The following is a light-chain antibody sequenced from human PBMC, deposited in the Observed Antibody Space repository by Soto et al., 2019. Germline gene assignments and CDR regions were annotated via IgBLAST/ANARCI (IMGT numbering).Light chain of an antibody. CDR1: SSDIGSYNF. J-gene: IGLJ2*01. CDR2: DVT. Sequence: QSALTQPPSASGSPGQSVTISCTGASSDIGSYNFVSWYQQHPDKAPKLLIYDVTQLPSGVPDRFSGSKSGNTASLTVSGLLAEYEADYYCTSYACSNFPVVFGGGTKLTVL. V-gene: IGLV2-8*01. CDR3: TSYACSNFPVV.